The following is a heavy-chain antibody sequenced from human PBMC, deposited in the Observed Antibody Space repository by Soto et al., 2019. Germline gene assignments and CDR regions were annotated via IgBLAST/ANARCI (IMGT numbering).Heavy chain of an antibody. V-gene: IGHV1-3*01. CDR1: AYTFTSYA. CDR2: INAGNGNT. CDR3: ARDPSYYGMDV. Sequence: SVKVYCQASAYTFTSYAMHWVRQAPGQRLEWMGRINAGNGNTKYSQKFQGRVTITRDTSASTAYMELSSLRSEDTAVYYCARDPSYYGMDVWGQGTTVTVSS. J-gene: IGHJ6*02.